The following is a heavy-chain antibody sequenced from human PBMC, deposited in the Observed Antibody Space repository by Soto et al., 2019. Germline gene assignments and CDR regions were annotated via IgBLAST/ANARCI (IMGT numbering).Heavy chain of an antibody. D-gene: IGHD6-19*01. CDR1: GFTFSSYG. CDR3: ANESCPVAGTRHRDC. V-gene: IGHV3-30*18. Sequence: QVQLVESGGGVVQPGRSLRLSCAASGFTFSSYGMHWVRQAPGKGLEWVAVISYDGSNKYYADSVKGRFTISRDNSKNTVNKHMNTIRAEVVAEYYGANESCPVAGTRHRDCWGQGTLVTVSS. J-gene: IGHJ4*02. CDR2: ISYDGSNK.